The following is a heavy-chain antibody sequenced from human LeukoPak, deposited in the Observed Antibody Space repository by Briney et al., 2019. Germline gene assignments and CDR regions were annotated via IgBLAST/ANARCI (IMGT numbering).Heavy chain of an antibody. CDR3: ARVSRTRGYSRGHDY. CDR2: INSDGSST. J-gene: IGHJ4*02. V-gene: IGHV3-74*01. Sequence: GGSLRLSCAASGFTFSSYWMHWVRQAPGKGLVWVSRINSDGSSTSYADSVKGRFTISRDNAKNTLYLQMNSLRAEDTAVYYCARVSRTRGYSRGHDYWGQGTLVTVSS. D-gene: IGHD6-13*01. CDR1: GFTFSSYW.